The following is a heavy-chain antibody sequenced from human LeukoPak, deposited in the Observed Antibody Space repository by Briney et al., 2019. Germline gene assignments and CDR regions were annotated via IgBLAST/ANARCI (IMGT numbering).Heavy chain of an antibody. CDR2: IYYSGST. D-gene: IGHD6-13*01. Sequence: PSETLSLTCTVSGGSISSYYWSWIRQPPGKGLEWIGYIYYSGSTNYNPSLKSRVTISVDTSKNQFSLKLSSVTAADTAVYYCARDSGTAAAGPWGQGTLVTVSS. CDR3: ARDSGTAAAGP. V-gene: IGHV4-59*01. J-gene: IGHJ5*02. CDR1: GGSISSYY.